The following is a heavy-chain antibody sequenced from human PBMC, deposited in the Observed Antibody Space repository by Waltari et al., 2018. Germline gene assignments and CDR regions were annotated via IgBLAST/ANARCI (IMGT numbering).Heavy chain of an antibody. J-gene: IGHJ4*02. V-gene: IGHV3-21*01. CDR1: GFTFSSYS. Sequence: EVQLVESGGGLVKPGGSLRLSCAASGFTFSSYSMNWVRQAPGKGLEWVSSISSSSSYIYYADSVKGRFTISRDNAKNSLYLQMNSLRAEDTAGYYCARERYSSHYFDYWGQGTLVTVSS. D-gene: IGHD6-13*01. CDR3: ARERYSSHYFDY. CDR2: ISSSSSYI.